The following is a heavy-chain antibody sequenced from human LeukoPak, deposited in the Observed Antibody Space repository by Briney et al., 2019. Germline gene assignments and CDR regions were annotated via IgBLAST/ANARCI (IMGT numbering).Heavy chain of an antibody. J-gene: IGHJ5*02. CDR2: IRGGGATT. CDR3: AKGAYNSNWYLFDA. CDR1: GFSFSDYA. D-gene: IGHD6-13*01. V-gene: IGHV3-23*01. Sequence: GGSLRLTCAASGFSFSDYAMNRVRQAPGKGPEWVSVIRGGGATTLYADSVKGRFTISRDDAQNTLFLQMNSLGADDTALYYCAKGAYNSNWYLFDAWGQGALVTVSS.